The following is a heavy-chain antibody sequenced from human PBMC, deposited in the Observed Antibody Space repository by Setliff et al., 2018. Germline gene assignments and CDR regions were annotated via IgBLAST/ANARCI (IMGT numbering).Heavy chain of an antibody. CDR2: INHSGSS. CDR3: AKGGGRYHSDS. V-gene: IGHV4-34*01. Sequence: PSETLSLTCGASGGTFSDYFWTWIRQSPGKGLEWIGEINHSGSSNYNPSLKSRVTISIDTSNNQFSLKVTSVTAADTAVYYCAKGGGRYHSDSWGQGILVTVSS. J-gene: IGHJ4*02. D-gene: IGHD1-1*01. CDR1: GGTFSDYF.